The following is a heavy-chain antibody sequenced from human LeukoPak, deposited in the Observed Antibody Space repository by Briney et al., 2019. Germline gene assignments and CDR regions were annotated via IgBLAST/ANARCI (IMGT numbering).Heavy chain of an antibody. CDR3: ARVPYYDILTGHNWFDP. Sequence: ASVKVSCKASGYTFTSYGISWVRQAPGQGLEWMGWISAYNGNTNYAQKLQGRVTMTTDTSTSTAYMELRSLRSDDTAVYYCARVPYYDILTGHNWFDPWGQGTLVTVSS. D-gene: IGHD3-9*01. J-gene: IGHJ5*02. CDR1: GYTFTSYG. V-gene: IGHV1-18*01. CDR2: ISAYNGNT.